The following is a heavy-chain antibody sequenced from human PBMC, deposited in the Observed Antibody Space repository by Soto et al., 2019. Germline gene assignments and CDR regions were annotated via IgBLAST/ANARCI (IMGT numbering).Heavy chain of an antibody. CDR2: ISYDGSNK. J-gene: IGHJ4*02. CDR1: GFTFSSYA. D-gene: IGHD3-10*01. Sequence: GGSLRLSCAASGFTFSSYAMHWVRQAPGKGLEWVAVISYDGSNKYYADSVKGRFTISRDNSKNTLYLQMNSLRAEDTAVYYCARDFVASYGSGSGVYWGQGTLVTVSS. CDR3: ARDFVASYGSGSGVY. V-gene: IGHV3-30-3*01.